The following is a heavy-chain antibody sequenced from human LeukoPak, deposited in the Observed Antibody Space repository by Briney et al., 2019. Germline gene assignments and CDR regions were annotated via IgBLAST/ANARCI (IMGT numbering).Heavy chain of an antibody. CDR2: ISDSGSST. D-gene: IGHD1-26*01. Sequence: GGSLRLSCAASGFTFSSYAMTWVRQAPGKGLEWVSTISDSGSSTYYTDSVKGRVTISRDNSKNTLFLQMNSLRAEDTAVYYCAKEATSGSYYEVWGQGTLVTVSS. J-gene: IGHJ4*02. CDR1: GFTFSSYA. CDR3: AKEATSGSYYEV. V-gene: IGHV3-23*01.